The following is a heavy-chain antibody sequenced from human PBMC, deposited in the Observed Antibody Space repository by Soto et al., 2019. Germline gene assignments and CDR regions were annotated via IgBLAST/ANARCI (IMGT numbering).Heavy chain of an antibody. CDR3: ARQDSGLTHLDV. Sequence: SETLCLTCTVSGGSISSSSYYWGWILQPPGKGLEWIGSIYYSGSTYYNPSLKSRVTISVDTSKNQFSLKLSSVTAADTAVYYCARQDSGLTHLDVWGKGTTVPVAS. CDR1: GGSISSSSYY. CDR2: IYYSGST. D-gene: IGHD6-25*01. V-gene: IGHV4-39*01. J-gene: IGHJ6*04.